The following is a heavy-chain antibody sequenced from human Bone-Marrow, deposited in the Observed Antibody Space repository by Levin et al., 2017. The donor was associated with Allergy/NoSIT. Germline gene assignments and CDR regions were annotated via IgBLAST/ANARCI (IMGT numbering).Heavy chain of an antibody. J-gene: IGHJ3*02. CDR1: GYMFSEYW. Sequence: PGESLKISCKVSGYMFSEYWIGWVRQMPGKGLEWMGVIFPGDSDTRYSPSFQGQVTFSADNSINTAYLQWRGLKASDTAIYYCARGAKFRGLKRGSVFDIWGQGTMVTVSS. CDR2: IFPGDSDT. D-gene: IGHD3-10*01. CDR3: ARGAKFRGLKRGSVFDI. V-gene: IGHV5-51*01.